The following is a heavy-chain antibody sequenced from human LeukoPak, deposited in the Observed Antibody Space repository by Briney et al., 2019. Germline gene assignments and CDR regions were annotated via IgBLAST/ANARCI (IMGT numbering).Heavy chain of an antibody. CDR3: AKVGDDTLTGWGAFEYYFDY. J-gene: IGHJ4*02. Sequence: PSETLSLTCTVSGGSISSSSYYWGWIRQPPGKGLEWIGSIYYSGSTYYNPSLKSRVTISVDTSKNQFSLKLSSVTAEDPAVYYCAKVGDDTLTGWGAFEYYFDYWGQGTLVTVSS. V-gene: IGHV4-39*07. CDR2: IYYSGST. CDR1: GGSISSSSYY. D-gene: IGHD3-9*01.